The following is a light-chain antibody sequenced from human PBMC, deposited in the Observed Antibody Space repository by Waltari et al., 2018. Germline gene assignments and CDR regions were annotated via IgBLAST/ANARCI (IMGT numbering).Light chain of an antibody. CDR2: DTS. CDR1: QTVGKA. V-gene: IGKV3-20*01. Sequence: TLSCRASQTVGKALTWYQQKPGQAPRLLIYDTSRRAPGIPDRFSGSVFGTDFSLTISRLEPEDFAVYYCQKYDRLPATFGQGTKVEIK. J-gene: IGKJ1*01. CDR3: QKYDRLPAT.